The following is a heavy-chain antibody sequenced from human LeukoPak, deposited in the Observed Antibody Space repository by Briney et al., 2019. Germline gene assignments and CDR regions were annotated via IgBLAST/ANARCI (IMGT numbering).Heavy chain of an antibody. CDR2: ISASGGST. V-gene: IGHV3-23*01. D-gene: IGHD3-10*01. Sequence: GGSLRLSCAASGFTFSSSAMSWVRQVPGKGLEWVSGISASGGSTSYADSVRGRFTISRDNSKNTLYLQMNSLRAEDTAVYYCATARGPGDYWGQGTLVTVSS. J-gene: IGHJ4*02. CDR3: ATARGPGDY. CDR1: GFTFSSSA.